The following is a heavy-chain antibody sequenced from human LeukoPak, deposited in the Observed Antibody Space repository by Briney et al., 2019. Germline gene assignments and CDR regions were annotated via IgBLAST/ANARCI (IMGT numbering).Heavy chain of an antibody. J-gene: IGHJ4*02. CDR3: ARSVLLWFGDPTPTLDY. D-gene: IGHD3-10*01. CDR2: INAGNGNT. CDR1: GYTFTSYA. V-gene: IGHV1-3*01. Sequence: EASVKGSCKASGYTFTSYAMHWERQAPGQSLEWMGWINAGNGNTKYSQKFQGRVTITRDTSASTAYMELSSLRSEDTAVYYCARSVLLWFGDPTPTLDYWGQGTLVTVSS.